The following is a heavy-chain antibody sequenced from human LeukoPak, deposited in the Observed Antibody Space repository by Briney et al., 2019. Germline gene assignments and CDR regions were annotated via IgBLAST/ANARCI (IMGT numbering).Heavy chain of an antibody. V-gene: IGHV5-51*01. CDR1: GYSITSYW. Sequence: LKISCKGSGYSITSYWIGWVRQMPGKGLEWMGIIYPGDSDIRYSPSFQGQVTISADKSISTAYLQWSSLKASDTAMYYCARQEYCSGGSCYTWFDPWGQGTLVTVSS. J-gene: IGHJ5*02. CDR2: IYPGDSDI. CDR3: ARQEYCSGGSCYTWFDP. D-gene: IGHD2-15*01.